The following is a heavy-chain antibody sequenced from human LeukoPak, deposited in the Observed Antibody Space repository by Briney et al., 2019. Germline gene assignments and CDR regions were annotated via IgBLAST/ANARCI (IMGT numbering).Heavy chain of an antibody. V-gene: IGHV4-31*03. CDR3: ARSPLYDRIDY. Sequence: PSQTLSLTCTVSGGSISSGGYYWSWIRQHPGKGLEWIGYIYYSGSTSYNPSLKSRVTISVDTSKNQFSLNLSSVTATDTAVYYCARSPLYDRIDYWGQGTLVTVSS. D-gene: IGHD2/OR15-2a*01. CDR2: IYYSGST. CDR1: GGSISSGGYY. J-gene: IGHJ4*02.